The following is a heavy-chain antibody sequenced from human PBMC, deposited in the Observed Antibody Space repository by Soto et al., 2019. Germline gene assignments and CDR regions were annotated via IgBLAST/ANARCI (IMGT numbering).Heavy chain of an antibody. V-gene: IGHV4-39*01. CDR1: GGSISSSSYY. Sequence: SETLSLTCPVSGGSISSSSYYWGWIRQPPGKGLEWIGSIYYSGSTYYNPSLKSRVTISVDTSKNQFSLKLSSVTAADTAVYYCARHTPAISISDHWGQGTLVTVSS. D-gene: IGHD2-15*01. CDR3: ARHTPAISISDH. J-gene: IGHJ4*02. CDR2: IYYSGST.